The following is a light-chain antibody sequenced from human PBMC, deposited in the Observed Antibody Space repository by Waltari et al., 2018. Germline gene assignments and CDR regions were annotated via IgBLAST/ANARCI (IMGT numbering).Light chain of an antibody. V-gene: IGLV1-44*01. Sequence: QSVLTQPPSASWTPGQRVTISCSGGSSNIGTYGVHWYQQLPGTAPKLLISGHDQRPSGVPDRFSASKSGTSASLAISGLQFEDEAEYYCATWDNSLDAVVFGGGTKLTVL. CDR2: GHD. CDR3: ATWDNSLDAVV. J-gene: IGLJ2*01. CDR1: SSNIGTYG.